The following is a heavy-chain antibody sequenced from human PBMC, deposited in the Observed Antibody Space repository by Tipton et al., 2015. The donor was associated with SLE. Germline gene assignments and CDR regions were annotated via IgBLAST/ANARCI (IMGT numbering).Heavy chain of an antibody. CDR3: AIGDDFYAMDV. J-gene: IGHJ6*02. V-gene: IGHV3-21*01. CDR2: ISSSSSYI. D-gene: IGHD3-3*01. CDR1: GFTFSSYG. Sequence: SLRLSCAASGFTFSSYGMHWVRQAPGKGLEWVSSISSSSSYIYYADSVKGRFTISRDNSKNTLFLQMNSLRTEDTAVYYCAIGDDFYAMDVWGQGTTVTVSS.